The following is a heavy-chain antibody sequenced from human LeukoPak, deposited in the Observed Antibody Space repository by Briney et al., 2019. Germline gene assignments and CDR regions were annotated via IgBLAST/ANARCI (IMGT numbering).Heavy chain of an antibody. V-gene: IGHV3-7*03. Sequence: PGGSLRLSCAVSGFNFNTYWMTWVRQAPGKGLEWVANIKQDGSEKYYVDSVKGRFTISRDNSKNTLYLQMNSLRAEDTAVYYCAKDRAPTQWLVLASDYWGQGTLVTVSS. CDR1: GFNFNTYW. J-gene: IGHJ4*02. CDR3: AKDRAPTQWLVLASDY. CDR2: IKQDGSEK. D-gene: IGHD6-19*01.